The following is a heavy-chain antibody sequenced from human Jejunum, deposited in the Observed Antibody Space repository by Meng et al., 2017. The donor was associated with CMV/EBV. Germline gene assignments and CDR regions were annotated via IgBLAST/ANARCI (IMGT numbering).Heavy chain of an antibody. CDR3: ARRRYVGYGYYFDS. D-gene: IGHD5-18*01. CDR1: GYTVTDYS. Sequence: QVHVVQSGSELNKPGASVKVSCKASGYTVTDYSISWVRQAPGQGLEWMGWINTNSGTPTYAQGFTGRFVFSLDTSVTTAYMEITSLKAEDTAVYYCARRRYVGYGYYFDSWGQGTLVTVSS. CDR2: INTNSGTP. V-gene: IGHV7-4-1*02. J-gene: IGHJ4*02.